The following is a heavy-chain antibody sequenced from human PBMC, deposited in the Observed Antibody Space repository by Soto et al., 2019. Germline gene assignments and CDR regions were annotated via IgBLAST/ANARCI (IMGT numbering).Heavy chain of an antibody. J-gene: IGHJ4*02. Sequence: QIHLVQSGAEVKEPGASVKVSCKASGYTFTSYAISWVRQAPGQGLEWMGWLSAYNGNTNYAQNLQGRVTVTTDTATDTDYMELRSLRYDDTAVYYCATVVEAVPYWGQGTLVTVSS. CDR2: LSAYNGNT. CDR3: ATVVEAVPY. D-gene: IGHD1-26*01. CDR1: GYTFTSYA. V-gene: IGHV1-18*01.